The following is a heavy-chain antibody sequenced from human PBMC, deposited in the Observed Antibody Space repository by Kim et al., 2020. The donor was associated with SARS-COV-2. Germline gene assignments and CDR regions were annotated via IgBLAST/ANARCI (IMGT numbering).Heavy chain of an antibody. CDR1: GGSFSGYY. V-gene: IGHV4-34*01. CDR3: ARLWAITMVRGGYYYYYGMDV. D-gene: IGHD3-10*01. Sequence: SETLSLTCAVYGGSFSGYYWSWIRQPPGKGLEWIGEINHSGSTNYNPSLKSRVTISVDTSKNQFSLKLSSVTAADTAVYYCARLWAITMVRGGYYYYYGMDVWGQGTTVTVSS. J-gene: IGHJ6*02. CDR2: INHSGST.